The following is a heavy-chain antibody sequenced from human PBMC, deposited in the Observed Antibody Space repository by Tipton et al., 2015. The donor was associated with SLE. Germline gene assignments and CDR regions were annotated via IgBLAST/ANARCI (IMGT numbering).Heavy chain of an antibody. J-gene: IGHJ4*02. CDR2: INHSGST. V-gene: IGHV4-34*01. CDR1: GGSFSGYY. D-gene: IGHD2-15*01. Sequence: TLSLTCAVYGGSFSGYYWSWIRQPPGKGLEWIGEINHSGSTNYNPSLKSRVTISVDTPKNQFSLKLSSVTAADTAVYYCASRSGGSRGDYWGQGTLVTVSS. CDR3: ASRSGGSRGDY.